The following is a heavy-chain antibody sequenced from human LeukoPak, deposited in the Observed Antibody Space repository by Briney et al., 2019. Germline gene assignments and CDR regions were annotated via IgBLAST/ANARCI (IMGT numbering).Heavy chain of an antibody. CDR3: ARLRTPGVAVAGTPDY. CDR1: GGSISSSNW. D-gene: IGHD6-19*01. Sequence: SETLSLTCAVSGGSISSSNWWSWVRQPPGKGLEWIGEIYYSGSTNYNPSLKSRVSISLDKSKNQFSLKLSSVTAADTAVYYCARLRTPGVAVAGTPDYWGQGTLVTVSS. V-gene: IGHV4-4*02. CDR2: IYYSGST. J-gene: IGHJ4*02.